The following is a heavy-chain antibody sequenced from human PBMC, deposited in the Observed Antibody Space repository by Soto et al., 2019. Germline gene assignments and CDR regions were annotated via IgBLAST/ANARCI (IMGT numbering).Heavy chain of an antibody. V-gene: IGHV4-39*01. Sequence: LSLTCTVSGGSISSSSYYWGWIRQPPGKGLEWIGSIYYSGSTYYNPSLKSRVTISVDTSKNQFSLKLSSVTAADTAVYYCARPYYDFWSGYSEHNWFDPWGQGTLVTVS. J-gene: IGHJ5*02. CDR3: ARPYYDFWSGYSEHNWFDP. CDR2: IYYSGST. CDR1: GGSISSSSYY. D-gene: IGHD3-3*01.